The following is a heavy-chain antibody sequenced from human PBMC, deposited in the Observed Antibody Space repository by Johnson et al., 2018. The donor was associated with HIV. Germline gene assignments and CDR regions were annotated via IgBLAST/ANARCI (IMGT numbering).Heavy chain of an antibody. J-gene: IGHJ3*02. CDR3: ARLRGAFDI. V-gene: IGHV3-20*04. Sequence: VQLIESGGGVVRPGGSLRLSCEGSGFSFDDYGISWVRQAPGKGLAWVSGVSWIGGSTGYAASVKGRFTFSMDNSKNTLYLQMKSLRSEDTAVYYFARLRGAFDIWGQGTMVTVSS. CDR1: GFSFDDYG. CDR2: VSWIGGST.